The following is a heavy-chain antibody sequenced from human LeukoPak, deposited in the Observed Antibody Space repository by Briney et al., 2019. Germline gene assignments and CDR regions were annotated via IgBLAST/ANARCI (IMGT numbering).Heavy chain of an antibody. Sequence: ASVKVSFKASGYTLTAYYLHWGRQAPGQGLEWMGRINPNSGGTTYAQKFQGRVTMTRDTSIGTAYMELSSLRSDDTAVYYCASTYYESSGLYVDAFDIWGQGTMVTVSS. CDR2: INPNSGGT. CDR1: GYTLTAYY. D-gene: IGHD3-22*01. J-gene: IGHJ3*02. V-gene: IGHV1-2*06. CDR3: ASTYYESSGLYVDAFDI.